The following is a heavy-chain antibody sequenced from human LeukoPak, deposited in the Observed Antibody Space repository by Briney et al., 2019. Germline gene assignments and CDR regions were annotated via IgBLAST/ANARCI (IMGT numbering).Heavy chain of an antibody. J-gene: IGHJ4*02. CDR1: GGSFSGHY. V-gene: IGHV4-34*01. CDR2: INHSGST. Sequence: PSETLSLTCCVYGGSFSGHYWSWIRQPPGKGLEWIGEINHSGSTNYSPSLESRVTMSVDTSKNQFSLKLSSVTAADTAVYYCARGSDSSGYYSPVDYWGQGTLVTVSS. CDR3: ARGSDSSGYYSPVDY. D-gene: IGHD3-22*01.